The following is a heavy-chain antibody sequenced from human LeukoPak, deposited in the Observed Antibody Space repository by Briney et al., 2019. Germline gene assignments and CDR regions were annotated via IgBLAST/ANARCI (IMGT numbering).Heavy chain of an antibody. CDR1: GFTFSSYG. Sequence: GSLRLSCTASGFTFSSYGMHWVRQAPGKGLEWIGEIYHSGSTNYNPSLKSRVTISVDKSKNQFSLKLSSVTAADTAVYYCAREGYSGSPDAFDIWGQGTMVTVSS. D-gene: IGHD1-26*01. V-gene: IGHV4-4*02. CDR2: IYHSGST. J-gene: IGHJ3*02. CDR3: AREGYSGSPDAFDI.